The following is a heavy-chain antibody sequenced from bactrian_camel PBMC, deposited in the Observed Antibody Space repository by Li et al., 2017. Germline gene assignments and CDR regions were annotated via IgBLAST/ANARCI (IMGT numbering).Heavy chain of an antibody. Sequence: HVQLVESGGGVVQEGGSLRLSRAASGYTTRGACTGWFRQATGKEREGVATIDAENTATYGKSVKGRFTIPKDNAKNTLYLQMNSLKPEDTAMYYCEADARQYAGSWRSLVAERKGTDQGTQVTVS. CDR2: IDAENTA. J-gene: IGHJ4*01. D-gene: IGHD6*01. V-gene: IGHV3S53*01. CDR1: GYTTRGAC.